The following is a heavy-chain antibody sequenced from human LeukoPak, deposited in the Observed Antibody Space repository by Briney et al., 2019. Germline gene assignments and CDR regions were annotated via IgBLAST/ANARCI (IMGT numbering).Heavy chain of an antibody. CDR1: GGSFSGYY. V-gene: IGHV4-34*01. J-gene: IGHJ6*03. D-gene: IGHD3-16*01. CDR3: ARETSQKGAHDMDV. Sequence: SETLSLTCAVYGGSFSGYYWSWLRQPPGKGLKWFGEINHSGSTNYNPSLKSRATISVDTSKNQFSLRRSSVTAADTAVYYCARETSQKGAHDMDVWGKGTTVTISS. CDR2: INHSGST.